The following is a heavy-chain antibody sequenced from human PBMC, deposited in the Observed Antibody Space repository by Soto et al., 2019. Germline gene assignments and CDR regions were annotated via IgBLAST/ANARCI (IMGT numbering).Heavy chain of an antibody. V-gene: IGHV3-30*18. Sequence: QVQLVESGGGVVQPGRSLRLSCAASGFTFSSFGMHWVRQAPGKGLEWVAVASYDGSYKYYADSVKGRITISRDNSKNTLYLQMNSLRAEDTAVYYCAKERSVVATTPDFDYWGQGTLVTVSS. J-gene: IGHJ4*02. CDR2: ASYDGSYK. CDR3: AKERSVVATTPDFDY. CDR1: GFTFSSFG. D-gene: IGHD5-12*01.